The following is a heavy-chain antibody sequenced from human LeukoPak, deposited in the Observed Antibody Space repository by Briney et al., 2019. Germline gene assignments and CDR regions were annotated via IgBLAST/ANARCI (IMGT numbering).Heavy chain of an antibody. D-gene: IGHD3-22*01. Sequence: GGSLRLSCAASGFTFSSYAMGWVRQAPGKGLEWVSAISGSGGSTYYADSVKGRFTISRDNSKNTLYLQMNSLRAEDTAVYYCAKYRGYYDSSGSYYYYYMDVWGKGTTVTVSS. CDR2: ISGSGGST. V-gene: IGHV3-23*01. CDR1: GFTFSSYA. CDR3: AKYRGYYDSSGSYYYYYMDV. J-gene: IGHJ6*03.